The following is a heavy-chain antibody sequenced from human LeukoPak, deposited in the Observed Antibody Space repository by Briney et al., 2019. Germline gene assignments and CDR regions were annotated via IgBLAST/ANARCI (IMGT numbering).Heavy chain of an antibody. D-gene: IGHD4-23*01. V-gene: IGHV4-59*08. CDR1: GGSISSYY. CDR3: ARPSLDYGGIDAFDF. J-gene: IGHJ3*01. Sequence: SQTLSLTCTVSGGSISSYYWSWIRQPPGKGLEWIGFIYYSGSTNYNPSLKSRVTISVDTSKNQFSLKLSSVTAADTAVYYCARPSLDYGGIDAFDFWGQGTLVTVSS. CDR2: IYYSGST.